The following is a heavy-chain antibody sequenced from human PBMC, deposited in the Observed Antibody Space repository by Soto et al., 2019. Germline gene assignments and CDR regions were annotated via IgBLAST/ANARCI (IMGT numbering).Heavy chain of an antibody. CDR3: AKVGLYCSGGSCYSARGYYYGMDV. D-gene: IGHD2-15*01. CDR1: GFTFSSYA. CDR2: ISGSGGST. Sequence: GGSLRLSCAASGFTFSSYAMSWVRQAPGKGLEWVSAISGSGGSTHYADSVKGRFTISRDNSKNTLYLQMNSLRAEDTAVYYCAKVGLYCSGGSCYSARGYYYGMDVWGQGTTVTVSS. V-gene: IGHV3-23*01. J-gene: IGHJ6*02.